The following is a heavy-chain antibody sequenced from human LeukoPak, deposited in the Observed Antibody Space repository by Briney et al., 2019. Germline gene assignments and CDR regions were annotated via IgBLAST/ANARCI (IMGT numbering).Heavy chain of an antibody. CDR2: IYSSGST. CDR3: ARNDLSNYRFDF. Sequence: SETLSLTCTVSGGSISSYYWSWIRQPPGKGLEWIGYIYSSGSTNYNPSLKSRVTISVDTSKNQFSLRVSSVTAADTAVYYCARNDLSNYRFDFWGQGTLVTVSS. D-gene: IGHD4-11*01. J-gene: IGHJ4*02. V-gene: IGHV4-59*01. CDR1: GGSISSYY.